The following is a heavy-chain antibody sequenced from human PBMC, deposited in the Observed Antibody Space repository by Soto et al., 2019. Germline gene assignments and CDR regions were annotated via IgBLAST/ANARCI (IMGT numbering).Heavy chain of an antibody. CDR3: ARAMIGSNYYYYYGMDV. J-gene: IGHJ6*02. CDR1: GGTFSSYA. D-gene: IGHD3-22*01. CDR2: IIPIFGTA. Sequence: SVKVSCKASGGTFSSYAISWVRQAPGQGLEWMGGIIPIFGTANYAQKFQGRVTITADESASTAYMELSSLRSEDTAVYYCARAMIGSNYYYYYGMDVWGQGTTVTVSS. V-gene: IGHV1-69*13.